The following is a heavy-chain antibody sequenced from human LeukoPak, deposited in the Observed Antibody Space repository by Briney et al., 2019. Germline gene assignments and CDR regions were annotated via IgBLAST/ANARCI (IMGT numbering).Heavy chain of an antibody. Sequence: ASVKVSCKASGYTFTGNYMHWVRQAPGQGLEWMGWINPNSGGTNYAQKFQGRVTMTRDTSISTAYMELSRLRFDVTAVYYCARVYYYGSGSYYGYWGQGTLVTVSS. CDR1: GYTFTGNY. J-gene: IGHJ4*02. D-gene: IGHD3-10*01. V-gene: IGHV1-2*02. CDR3: ARVYYYGSGSYYGY. CDR2: INPNSGGT.